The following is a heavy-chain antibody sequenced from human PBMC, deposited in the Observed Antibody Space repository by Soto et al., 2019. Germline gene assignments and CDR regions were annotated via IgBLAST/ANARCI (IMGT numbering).Heavy chain of an antibody. J-gene: IGHJ4*02. D-gene: IGHD1-26*01. CDR1: GFTFSSYG. CDR2: ISYDGSNN. Sequence: QVQLVESGGGVVQPGRSLRLSCAASGFTFSSYGMHWVRQAPGKGLEWVAVISYDGSNNYYADSVKGRFTISRDNSKNTLYLQMNSLRAEDTAVYYCAKVDYSGSYFDYCGQGTLVTVSS. V-gene: IGHV3-30*18. CDR3: AKVDYSGSYFDY.